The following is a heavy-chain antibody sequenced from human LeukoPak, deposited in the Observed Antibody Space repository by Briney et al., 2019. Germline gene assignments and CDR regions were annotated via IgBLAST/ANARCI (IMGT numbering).Heavy chain of an antibody. Sequence: GGSLRLSCAASGFTFSSYEMNWVPQAPGKGLEWVSYISSSGSTIYYADSVKGRFTISRDNAKNSLYLQMNSLRAEDTAVYYCARGRSYEPDYWGQGTLVTVSS. CDR3: ARGRSYEPDY. D-gene: IGHD1-26*01. V-gene: IGHV3-48*03. CDR2: ISSSGSTI. J-gene: IGHJ4*02. CDR1: GFTFSSYE.